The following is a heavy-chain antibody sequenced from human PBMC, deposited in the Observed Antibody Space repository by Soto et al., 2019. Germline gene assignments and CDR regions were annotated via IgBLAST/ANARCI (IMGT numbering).Heavy chain of an antibody. CDR1: GGTFSSYA. J-gene: IGHJ6*02. CDR2: IIPIFGTA. Sequence: ASVKVSFKASGGTFSSYAISWVRQAPGQGLEWMGGIIPIFGTANYAQKFQGRVTITRDTSASTAYMELSSLRSEDTAVYYCARDDVGDIVVVPASINHYYGMDVWGQGTTVTVSS. D-gene: IGHD2-2*01. CDR3: ARDDVGDIVVVPASINHYYGMDV. V-gene: IGHV1-69*05.